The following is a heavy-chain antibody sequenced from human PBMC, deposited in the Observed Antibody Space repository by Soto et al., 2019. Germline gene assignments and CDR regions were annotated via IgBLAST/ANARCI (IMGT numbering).Heavy chain of an antibody. J-gene: IGHJ5*02. D-gene: IGHD2-2*01. Sequence: PSETLSLTCTVSGGSISSGGYYWSWIRQHPGKGLEWIGYIYYSGSTYYNPSLKSRVTISVDTSKNQFSLKLSSVTAADTAVYYCARDRCSSTSCYPPGGWFDPWGQGTLVTSPQ. CDR2: IYYSGST. CDR3: ARDRCSSTSCYPPGGWFDP. V-gene: IGHV4-31*03. CDR1: GGSISSGGYY.